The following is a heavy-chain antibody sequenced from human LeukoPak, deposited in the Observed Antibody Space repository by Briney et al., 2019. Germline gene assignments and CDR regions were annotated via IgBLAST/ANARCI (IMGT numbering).Heavy chain of an antibody. CDR3: ATSMVHGGNYH. Sequence: SVKVSSKAPGGTFCSYAITRVRQAPGQGLEWMGRISPIFGTANDAQKFQGRVTITTDESTSTAYMELSSMRSEDTAVYYCATSMVHGGNYHWGQGTLATLSS. V-gene: IGHV1-69*05. D-gene: IGHD4/OR15-4a*01. CDR1: GGTFCSYA. J-gene: IGHJ4*02. CDR2: ISPIFGTA.